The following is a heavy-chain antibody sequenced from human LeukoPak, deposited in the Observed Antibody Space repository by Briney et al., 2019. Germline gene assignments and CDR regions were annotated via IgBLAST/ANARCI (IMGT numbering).Heavy chain of an antibody. D-gene: IGHD2-15*01. V-gene: IGHV1-69*13. CDR3: ARAGYCSGGSCSTDAFDI. J-gene: IGHJ3*02. CDR2: IIPIFGTA. Sequence: SVKVSCKASGGTFSSYAISWVRQAPGQGLEWMGGIIPIFGTANYAQKFQGRVTITADESTSTAYMELSSLRSEDTAVYYCARAGYCSGGSCSTDAFDIWGQGTMVTLSS. CDR1: GGTFSSYA.